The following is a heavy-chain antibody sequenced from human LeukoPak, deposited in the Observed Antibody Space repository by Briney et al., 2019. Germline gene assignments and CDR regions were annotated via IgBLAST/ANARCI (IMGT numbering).Heavy chain of an antibody. CDR2: INTNTGNP. CDR1: GYTFTSNY. V-gene: IGHV7-4-1*02. J-gene: IGHJ5*02. D-gene: IGHD6-13*01. CDR3: ARERGAGTVWFDP. Sequence: ASVKVSCKAFGYTFTSNYMHWVRQAPGQGLEWMGWINTNTGNPTYAQGFTGRFVFSLDTSVSTAYLQISSLKAEDTAVYYCARERGAGTVWFDPWGQGTLVTVSS.